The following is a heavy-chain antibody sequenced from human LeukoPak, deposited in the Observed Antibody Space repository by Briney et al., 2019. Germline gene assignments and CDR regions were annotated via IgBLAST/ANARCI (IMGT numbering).Heavy chain of an antibody. CDR2: IIPIFGTA. V-gene: IGHV1-69*05. J-gene: IGHJ4*02. D-gene: IGHD4-17*01. CDR3: ARAQYGDYRTALDY. Sequence: EASVKVSCKASGGTFSSYAISWVRQAPGQGLEWMGRIIPIFGTANYAQKFQGRVTITTDESTSTAYMELSSLRSEDTAVYYCARAQYGDYRTALDYWGQGTLVTVSS. CDR1: GGTFSSYA.